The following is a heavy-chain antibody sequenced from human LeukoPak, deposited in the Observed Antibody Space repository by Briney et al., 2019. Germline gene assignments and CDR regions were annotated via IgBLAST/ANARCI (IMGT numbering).Heavy chain of an antibody. V-gene: IGHV3-33*01. CDR3: ARSQSSSLIDY. Sequence: GGSLRLSGAASGFPFSSYGIHWVRQAPGKGLEWVAVIWYDGSTKYYADSVKGRFTIPRDNSKNTLYLQMNSLRAEDTAVYFCARSQSSSLIDYWGLGTLVTVSS. J-gene: IGHJ4*02. D-gene: IGHD6-13*01. CDR2: IWYDGSTK. CDR1: GFPFSSYG.